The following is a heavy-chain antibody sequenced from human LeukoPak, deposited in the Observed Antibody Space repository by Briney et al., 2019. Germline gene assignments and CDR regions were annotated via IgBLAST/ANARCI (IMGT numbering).Heavy chain of an antibody. CDR1: GFTFSSYS. CDR2: ISSSSSTI. Sequence: GGSLRLSCAASGFTFSSYSMNWVRQAPGKGLEWVSYISSSSSTIYYADSAKGRFTISRDNAKNSLYLQMNSLRAEDTAVYYCARQGITGTPTRNNWFDPWGQGTLVTVSS. D-gene: IGHD1-20*01. CDR3: ARQGITGTPTRNNWFDP. V-gene: IGHV3-48*01. J-gene: IGHJ5*02.